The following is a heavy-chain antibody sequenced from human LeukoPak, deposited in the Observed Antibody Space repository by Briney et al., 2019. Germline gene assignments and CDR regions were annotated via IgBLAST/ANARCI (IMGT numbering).Heavy chain of an antibody. V-gene: IGHV3-48*01. D-gene: IGHD6-6*01. CDR1: GFTFSSYS. J-gene: IGHJ4*02. Sequence: GGSLRLSCAASGFTFSSYSMNWVRQAPGKGLEWVSYISSSSSTIYYADSVKGRFTISRDNAKNSLYLQMNSLRAEDTAVYSCARGGVYSSSAPDYWGQGTLVTVSS. CDR2: ISSSSSTI. CDR3: ARGGVYSSSAPDY.